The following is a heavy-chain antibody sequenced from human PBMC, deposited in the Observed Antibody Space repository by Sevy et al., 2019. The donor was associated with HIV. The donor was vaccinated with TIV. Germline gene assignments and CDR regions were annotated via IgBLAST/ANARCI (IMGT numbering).Heavy chain of an antibody. CDR3: ARPETYYYGSGRPNDAFNI. CDR2: ISSSSSYI. Sequence: GGSLRLSCAASGFTFSSYSMNWVRQAPGKGLEWVSSISSSSSYIYYADSVKGRLTISRDNAKNSLYLQMNSLRAEDTAVYYCARPETYYYGSGRPNDAFNIWGQGTMVTVSS. J-gene: IGHJ3*02. D-gene: IGHD3-10*01. CDR1: GFTFSSYS. V-gene: IGHV3-21*01.